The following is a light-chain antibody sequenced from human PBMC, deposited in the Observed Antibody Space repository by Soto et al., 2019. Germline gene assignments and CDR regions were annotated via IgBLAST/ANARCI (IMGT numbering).Light chain of an antibody. CDR2: EVS. CDR3: SSYTSSSIL. Sequence: QSVLTQPASLSGSPGQSITISCTGTSSDVGGYNYVSWYQQHPGKAPKLMIYEVSNRPSGVSNRFSGSKSGNTASLTISGLQAEDEADYYRSSYTSSSILFGNGTKVTVL. V-gene: IGLV2-14*01. CDR1: SSDVGGYNY. J-gene: IGLJ1*01.